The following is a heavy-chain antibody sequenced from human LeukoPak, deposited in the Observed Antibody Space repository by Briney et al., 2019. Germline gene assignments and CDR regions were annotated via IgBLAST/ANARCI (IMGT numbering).Heavy chain of an antibody. CDR2: MNPNSGNT. J-gene: IGHJ6*03. V-gene: IGHV1-8*03. D-gene: IGHD3-9*01. CDR1: GYTFTSYD. CDR3: ARGLIGSYYYYMDV. Sequence: GASVKVSCKASGYTFTSYDINWVRQATGQGLEWMGWMNPNSGNTGYAQKFQGRVTITRNTSISTAYMELSSLRSDDTAVYYCARGLIGSYYYYMDVWGKGTTVTVSS.